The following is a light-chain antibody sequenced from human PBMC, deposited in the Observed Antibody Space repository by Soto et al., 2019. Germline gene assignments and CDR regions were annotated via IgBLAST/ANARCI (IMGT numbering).Light chain of an antibody. CDR1: QSVSSSY. V-gene: IGKV3-20*01. Sequence: EIVLTQSPGTLSLSPGERATLSCRASQSVSSSYLAWYQQKPGQAPRLLIYGAYSRATDIPDRFSGSGSGTDFPLTISRLEPEDFVVYYCQQYGSTPPMYTFGQGTKLEIK. CDR2: GAY. CDR3: QQYGSTPPMYT. J-gene: IGKJ2*01.